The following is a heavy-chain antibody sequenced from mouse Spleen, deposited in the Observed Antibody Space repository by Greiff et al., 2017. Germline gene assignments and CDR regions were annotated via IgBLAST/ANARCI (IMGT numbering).Heavy chain of an antibody. CDR2: IDPENGDT. V-gene: IGHV14-4*01. D-gene: IGHD4-1*01. CDR3: TTAGPFAY. J-gene: IGHJ3*01. CDR1: GFNIKDDY. Sequence: VQLQQSGAELVRPGASVKLSCTASGFNIKDDYMHWVKQRPYQGLEWIGWIDPENGDTEYASKFQGKATITADTSSNTAYLQLSSLTSEDTAVYYCTTAGPFAYWGQGTLVTVSA.